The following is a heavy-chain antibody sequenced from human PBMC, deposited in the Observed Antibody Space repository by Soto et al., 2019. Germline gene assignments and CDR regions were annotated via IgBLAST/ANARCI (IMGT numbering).Heavy chain of an antibody. CDR3: AHPRGYGVFDAYDI. D-gene: IGHD2-8*01. CDR2: ISANGAYT. J-gene: IGHJ3*02. Sequence: EGQLLESGGGLVQPGGSLRVSCAASGFTFSTYAMNWVRQAPGKGLEWVSAISANGAYTYYADSVKGRFTVSRDNSVNALYLQMISLRIEDTAVYYCAHPRGYGVFDAYDIWGQGTMVTVSS. V-gene: IGHV3-23*01. CDR1: GFTFSTYA.